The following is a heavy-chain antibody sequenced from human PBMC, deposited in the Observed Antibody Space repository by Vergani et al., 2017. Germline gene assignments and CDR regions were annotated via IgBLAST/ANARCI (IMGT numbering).Heavy chain of an antibody. J-gene: IGHJ4*02. CDR2: ISSSGSTI. V-gene: IGHV3-11*01. D-gene: IGHD3-9*01. Sequence: QVQLVESGGGFVKPGGSLRLSCAASGFTFSDYYMSWIRQAPGKGLEWVSDISSSGSTIYYADSVKGRFTISRDNAKNSLYLQMNSLRAEDTAVYYCARDRYYDILTGASPNFDYWGQGTLVTVSS. CDR3: ARDRYYDILTGASPNFDY. CDR1: GFTFSDYY.